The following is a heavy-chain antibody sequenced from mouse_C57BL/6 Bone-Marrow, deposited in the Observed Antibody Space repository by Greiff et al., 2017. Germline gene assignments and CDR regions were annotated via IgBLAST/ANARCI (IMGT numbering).Heavy chain of an antibody. V-gene: IGHV3-6*01. J-gene: IGHJ2*01. Sequence: QSGPGLVKPSQSLSLTCSVTGYSITSGYYWNWIRQFPGNKLEWMGYISYDGSNNYNPSLKNRISITRDTSKNLFFLKLNSVTTEDTATYYCAREKGTQFDFDDWGQGTTLTVSS. CDR1: GYSITSGYY. CDR2: ISYDGSN. CDR3: AREKGTQFDFDD. D-gene: IGHD3-1*01.